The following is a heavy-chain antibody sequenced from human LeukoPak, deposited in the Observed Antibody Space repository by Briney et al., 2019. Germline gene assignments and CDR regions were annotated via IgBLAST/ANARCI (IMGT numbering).Heavy chain of an antibody. CDR2: IGGSGGDA. CDR1: GFSLSSYA. CDR3: AKMPGSGSYEFDY. J-gene: IGHJ4*02. D-gene: IGHD3-10*01. Sequence: LSGGSLRLSCAASGFSLSSYAVTWVRQAPGKGLEWVSIIGGSGGDAYYADSVKGRFTISRDNSKNTLYLQMNSLRAEDTAVYYCAKMPGSGSYEFDYWGQGTLVTVSS. V-gene: IGHV3-23*01.